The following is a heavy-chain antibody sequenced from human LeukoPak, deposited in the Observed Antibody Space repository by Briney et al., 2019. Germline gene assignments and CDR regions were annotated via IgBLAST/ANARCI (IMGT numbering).Heavy chain of an antibody. CDR2: ISHSGST. J-gene: IGHJ4*02. D-gene: IGHD2-2*01. CDR3: GRYHAY. V-gene: IGHV4-38-2*02. CDR1: GYSISSGYY. Sequence: SETLSLTCTVSGYSISSGYYWGWIRPPPGKGLEWVGSISHSGSTYYNPSLKSRVTISVDTSKNQFSLNLGSVTAADTAVYYCGRYHAYWGQGTLVTVSS.